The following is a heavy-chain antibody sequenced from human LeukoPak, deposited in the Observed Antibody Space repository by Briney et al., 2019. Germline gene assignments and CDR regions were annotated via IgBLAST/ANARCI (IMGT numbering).Heavy chain of an antibody. CDR1: GFIFSGYS. CDR3: AREGATAGSGYYFDY. J-gene: IGHJ4*02. D-gene: IGHD6-13*01. CDR2: ISSSSSSI. V-gene: IGHV3-21*01. Sequence: PGGSLRLTCAASGFIFSGYSMNWVRQAPGKGLEWVSSISSSSSSIYYADSVKGRFTISRDNTKKSLYLQMNSLRAEDTAVYYCAREGATAGSGYYFDYWGQGSLVTVSS.